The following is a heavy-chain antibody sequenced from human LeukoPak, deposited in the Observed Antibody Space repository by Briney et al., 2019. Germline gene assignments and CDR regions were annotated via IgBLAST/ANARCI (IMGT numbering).Heavy chain of an antibody. J-gene: IGHJ4*02. CDR3: AKKFAGNDNHFDY. V-gene: IGHV3-30*18. Sequence: PGGSLRLSCAASGFTFSIYGMFWVRQAPGKGLEWVAYMSYDGSLTNYADSVRGRFIISRDNSKNTLSLQLNSLRTEDTAVYYCAKKFAGNDNHFDYWGRGTLVTVSS. CDR1: GFTFSIYG. D-gene: IGHD3-9*01. CDR2: MSYDGSLT.